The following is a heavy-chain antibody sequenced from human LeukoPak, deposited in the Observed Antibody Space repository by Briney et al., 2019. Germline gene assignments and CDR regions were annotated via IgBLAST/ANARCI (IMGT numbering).Heavy chain of an antibody. CDR2: ISYDGSNK. D-gene: IGHD6-13*01. J-gene: IGHJ4*02. V-gene: IGHV3-30-3*01. Sequence: SGRSLRLSCAASGFTFSSYAMHWVRQAPGKGLEWVAVISYDGSNKYYADSVKGRFTISRDNSKNTLYLQMNSLRAEDTAVYYCARSSRIAAAGTLGGYFDYWGQGTLVTVSS. CDR3: ARSSRIAAAGTLGGYFDY. CDR1: GFTFSSYA.